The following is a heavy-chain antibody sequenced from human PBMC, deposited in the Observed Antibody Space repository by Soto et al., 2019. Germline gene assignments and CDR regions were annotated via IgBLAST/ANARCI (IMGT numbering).Heavy chain of an antibody. CDR1: GGSISNYY. D-gene: IGHD6-13*01. J-gene: IGHJ5*02. V-gene: IGHV4-4*07. Sequence: PSETLSLTCTVSGGSISNYYWSWIRQPAEKRLEWIGRVSSTGSTYYNPSLKSRVTISVDTSKNQVSLNLTSVTAADTAVYYCARGVPAAGTDWFDPWGQGTLATVSP. CDR3: ARGVPAAGTDWFDP. CDR2: VSSTGST.